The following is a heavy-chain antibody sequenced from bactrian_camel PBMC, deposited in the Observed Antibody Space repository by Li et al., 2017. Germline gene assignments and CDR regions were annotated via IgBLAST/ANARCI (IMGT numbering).Heavy chain of an antibody. V-gene: IGHV3S65*01. D-gene: IGHD6*01. J-gene: IGHJ4*01. Sequence: QLVESGGGLVQPGGSLRLSCAASAIGDTYNCMGWFRQAPGKEREGVARMSPGGSWTYYADSVKGRFTISRDNAKQMAYLQMNSLKPEDTGIYYCASGPWDEGSCDAAFLSGQGTQVTVS. CDR1: AIGDTYNC. CDR2: MSPGGSWT.